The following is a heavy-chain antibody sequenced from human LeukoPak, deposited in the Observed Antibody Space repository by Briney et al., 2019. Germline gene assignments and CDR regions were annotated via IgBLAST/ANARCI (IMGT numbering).Heavy chain of an antibody. CDR3: ATDLIGNHDAFYI. CDR1: GYTFTGYN. J-gene: IGHJ3*02. V-gene: IGHV1-2*02. Sequence: ASVKVSCKASGYTFTGYNMRWVRQAPGQGLQWMGWINPNSGDAKYAQEFQGRVTMTRNTPISTGYMELSRLKPDDTAGYYCATDLIGNHDAFYICGQGTLVIVSS. D-gene: IGHD2/OR15-2a*01. CDR2: INPNSGDA.